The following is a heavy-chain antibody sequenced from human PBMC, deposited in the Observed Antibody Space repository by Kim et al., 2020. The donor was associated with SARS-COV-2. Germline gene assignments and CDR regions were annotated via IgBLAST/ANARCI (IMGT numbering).Heavy chain of an antibody. CDR2: ISFDGSNK. Sequence: GGSLRLSCAASGFTFSSYGMHWVRQAPGKGLEWVAVISFDGSNKYYADSVKGRFTFSRDNSKNTLYLQMNSLRAEDTAVYYCARGGFRYFDWPDYDAFD. J-gene: IGHJ3*02. V-gene: IGHV3-33*05. CDR1: GFTFSSYG. D-gene: IGHD3-9*01. CDR3: ARGGFRYFDWPDYDAFD.